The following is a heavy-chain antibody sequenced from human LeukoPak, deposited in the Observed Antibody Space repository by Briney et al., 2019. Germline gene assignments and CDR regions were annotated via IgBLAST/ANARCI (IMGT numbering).Heavy chain of an antibody. V-gene: IGHV3-33*08. J-gene: IGHJ4*02. CDR1: GFTFSSYG. Sequence: GRSLRLSCAASGFTFSSYGMHWVRQAPGKGLEWVAVIWYDGSNKYYADSVKGRFTISRDNSKNTLYLQMNSLRAEDTAVYYCARDRSRRSYYFDYWGQGTLVTVSS. CDR3: ARDRSRRSYYFDY. CDR2: IWYDGSNK.